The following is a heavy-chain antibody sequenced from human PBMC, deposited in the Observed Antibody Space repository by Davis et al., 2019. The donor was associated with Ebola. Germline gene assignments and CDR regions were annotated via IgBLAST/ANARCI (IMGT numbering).Heavy chain of an antibody. CDR1: GFTFSSYS. J-gene: IGHJ6*02. Sequence: GGSLRLSCAASGFTFSSYSMNWVRQAPGKGLEWVSYISSSSSTIYYADSVKGRFTISRDNAKNSLYLQMNSLRAEDTAVYYCERDLVRYNWNYWGMEVWGQGTTVTVSS. V-gene: IGHV3-48*01. D-gene: IGHD1-20*01. CDR3: ERDLVRYNWNYWGMEV. CDR2: ISSSSSTI.